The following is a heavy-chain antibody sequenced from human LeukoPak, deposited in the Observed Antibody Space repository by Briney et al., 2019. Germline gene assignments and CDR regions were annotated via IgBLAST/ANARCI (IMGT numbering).Heavy chain of an antibody. CDR2: ISSSSGPL. J-gene: IGHJ4*02. V-gene: IGHV3-48*01. CDR1: GFTFSSYS. CDR3: ARSRPGYYFDY. D-gene: IGHD6-6*01. Sequence: TGGSLRLSCAASGFTFSSYSMNWVRQAPGKGLEWVSYISSSSGPLYYADSVKGRFTISRDNAKNSLYLQMNSLRAEDTAVYYCARSRPGYYFDYWGLGTLVTVSS.